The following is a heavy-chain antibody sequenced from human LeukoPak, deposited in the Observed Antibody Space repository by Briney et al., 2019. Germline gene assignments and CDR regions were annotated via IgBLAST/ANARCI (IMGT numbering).Heavy chain of an antibody. CDR3: ARHGARGTTGVPFDY. J-gene: IGHJ4*02. CDR2: IYYSGST. V-gene: IGHV4-59*08. D-gene: IGHD4-23*01. Sequence: KPSETLSLTCTVSGGSISNYYWSWIRQPPGKGLEWIGYIYYSGSTNYNPSLKSRVTMSVDTSKNQFSLKLSSVTAADTAVYYCARHGARGTTGVPFDYWGQGTLVTVSS. CDR1: GGSISNYY.